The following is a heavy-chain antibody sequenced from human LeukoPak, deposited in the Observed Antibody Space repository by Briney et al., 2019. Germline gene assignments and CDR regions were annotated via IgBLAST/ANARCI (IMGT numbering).Heavy chain of an antibody. CDR2: MNPNSGNT. CDR3: ARFVSGEGSGWYYYYYYYMDV. D-gene: IGHD6-19*01. V-gene: IGHV1-8*01. J-gene: IGHJ6*03. CDR1: GYTFTSYD. Sequence: ASVKVSCKASGYTFTSYDINWVRQATGQGLEWVGWMNPNSGNTGYAQKFQGRVTMTRNTSISTAYMELSSLRSEDTAVYYCARFVSGEGSGWYYYYYYYMDVWGKGTTVTVSS.